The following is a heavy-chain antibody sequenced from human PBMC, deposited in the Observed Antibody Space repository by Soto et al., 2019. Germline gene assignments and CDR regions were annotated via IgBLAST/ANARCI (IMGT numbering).Heavy chain of an antibody. CDR2: INPSGGST. Sequence: ASVKVSCKASGYIFTDYYMHWVRQAPGQGLEWMGIINPSGGSTSYAQKFQGRVTMTRDTSTSTVYMELSSLRSEDTAVYYCARVDPTVRHLGSSYYYYGMDVCGQGTTDTVSS. J-gene: IGHJ6*02. CDR1: GYIFTDYY. D-gene: IGHD4-17*01. CDR3: ARVDPTVRHLGSSYYYYGMDV. V-gene: IGHV1-46*01.